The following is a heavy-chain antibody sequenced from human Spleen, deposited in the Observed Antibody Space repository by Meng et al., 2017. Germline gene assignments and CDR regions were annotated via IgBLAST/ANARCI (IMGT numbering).Heavy chain of an antibody. CDR2: INHCGGA. CDR3: TRASRGSGSYYRSYWYFDL. Sequence: SQTPSLTGAVYGGSFSRYFWSWIRQPPGKGLEGIGEINHCGGANYNPSLKRRVTISIDTSKNQFSLKVKSVTAADTAVYYCTRASRGSGSYYRSYWYFDLWGRGTLVTVSS. CDR1: GGSFSRYF. D-gene: IGHD3-10*01. J-gene: IGHJ2*01. V-gene: IGHV4-34*01.